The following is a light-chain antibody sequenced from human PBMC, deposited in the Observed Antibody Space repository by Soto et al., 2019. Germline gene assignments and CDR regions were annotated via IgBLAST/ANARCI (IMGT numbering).Light chain of an antibody. CDR1: SSDVGGYNY. CDR2: EVS. Sequence: QSALTQPPSASGSPGQSVTISCTGTSSDVGGYNYVSWYQQHPGKAPKLMIYEVSKRPSGVSNRFSGSKSGNTASLSISGLQAEDEADYYCSSYTRSSTLIFGGGTKLTVL. J-gene: IGLJ2*01. CDR3: SSYTRSSTLI. V-gene: IGLV2-14*01.